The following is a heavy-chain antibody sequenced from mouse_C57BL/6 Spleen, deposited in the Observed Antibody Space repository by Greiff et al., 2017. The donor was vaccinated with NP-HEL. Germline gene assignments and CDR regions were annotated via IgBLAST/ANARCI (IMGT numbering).Heavy chain of an antibody. Sequence: VQLQQSGAELVRPGASVKLSCKASGYTFTDYYINWVKQGPGQGLEWIARIYPGSGNTYYNEKFEGKATLTAEKSASTAYMQLSSLTSEYSAVYVCARSRDGNYLDDWGQGTTLTVSS. CDR1: GYTFTDYY. V-gene: IGHV1-76*01. D-gene: IGHD2-1*01. CDR2: IYPGSGNT. J-gene: IGHJ2*01. CDR3: ARSRDGNYLDD.